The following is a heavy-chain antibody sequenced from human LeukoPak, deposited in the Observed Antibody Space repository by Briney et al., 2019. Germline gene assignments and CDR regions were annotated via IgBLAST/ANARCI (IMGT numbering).Heavy chain of an antibody. J-gene: IGHJ4*02. CDR1: GGSISSSSYY. D-gene: IGHD1-26*01. Sequence: SETLSLTCTVSGGSISSSSYYWGWIRQPPGKGLEWIGSIYYSGSTYYNPSLKSRVTISVDTSKNQFSLKLSSVTAADTAVYYCARQEVGGYGLDYWGQGTLVTVSS. CDR2: IYYSGST. V-gene: IGHV4-39*01. CDR3: ARQEVGGYGLDY.